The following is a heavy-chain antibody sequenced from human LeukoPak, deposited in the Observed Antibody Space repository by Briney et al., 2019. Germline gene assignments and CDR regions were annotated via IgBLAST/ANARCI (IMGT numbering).Heavy chain of an antibody. V-gene: IGHV1-46*01. CDR2: INPDGGNT. Sequence: ASVKVSCKASGYTFITYYMHWVRQAPGQGLEWVGQINPDGGNTRYAQRFHGRVILSTDMSTSTVYMEVSSLRSDDTAVYYCAREDYYGSGTYYKKTVDYWGQGTLVTVSS. J-gene: IGHJ4*02. CDR3: AREDYYGSGTYYKKTVDY. D-gene: IGHD3-10*01. CDR1: GYTFITYY.